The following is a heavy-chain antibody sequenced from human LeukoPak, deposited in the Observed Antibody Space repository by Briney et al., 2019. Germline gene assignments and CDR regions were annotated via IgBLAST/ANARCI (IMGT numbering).Heavy chain of an antibody. D-gene: IGHD6-19*01. CDR1: GYSFTSYW. CDR2: IYPGDSDT. V-gene: IGHV5-51*01. CDR3: ARGTSSGWYRNDAFDI. J-gene: IGHJ3*02. Sequence: GESLKISCKGSGYSFTSYWIGWVRQMPGKGLEWMGIIYPGDSDTRYSPSFQGQVTISADKSIRTAYLQWSSLKASDTAMYYCARGTSSGWYRNDAFDIWGQGTMVTVSS.